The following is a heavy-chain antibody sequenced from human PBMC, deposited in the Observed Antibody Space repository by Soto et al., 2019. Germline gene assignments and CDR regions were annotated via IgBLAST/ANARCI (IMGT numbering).Heavy chain of an antibody. CDR3: ARITYYYDSSGYKV. V-gene: IGHV4-61*01. CDR2: IYYSGST. CDR1: GGSVSSGSYY. D-gene: IGHD3-22*01. Sequence: SETLSLTCTVSGGSVSSGSYYWSWIRQPPGKGLEWIGYIYYSGSTNYNPSLKSRVTISVDTSKNQFSLKLSSVTAADTAVYYCARITYYYDSSGYKVWGQGTLVT. J-gene: IGHJ4*02.